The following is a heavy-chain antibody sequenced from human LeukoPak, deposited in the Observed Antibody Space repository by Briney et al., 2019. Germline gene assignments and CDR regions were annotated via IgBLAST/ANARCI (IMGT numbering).Heavy chain of an antibody. CDR3: ARAVVVIANSGAFYY. CDR1: GFTFSDYY. Sequence: GGSLRLSSAASGFTFSDYYMSWIRQPPGKGLEWVSYISSSGSTIYYADSAKGRFTISRDNAKNSLYLQENSLIAEDTAVYYCARAVVVIANSGAFYYWGQGTLVTVSS. D-gene: IGHD2-15*01. J-gene: IGHJ4*02. V-gene: IGHV3-11*01. CDR2: ISSSGSTI.